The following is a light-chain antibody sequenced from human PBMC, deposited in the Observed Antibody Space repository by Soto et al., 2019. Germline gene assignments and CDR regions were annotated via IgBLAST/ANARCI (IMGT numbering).Light chain of an antibody. Sequence: DIQMTQSPSTLSASVGDIVTITCRASQSISSWLAWYQQKPGKAPKILIYDASSLESGVPSRFSGSGSGTEFTLTISSLQPDDVATYYCQQYNSYPLTFGGGTKVDIK. CDR3: QQYNSYPLT. CDR2: DAS. V-gene: IGKV1-5*01. CDR1: QSISSW. J-gene: IGKJ4*01.